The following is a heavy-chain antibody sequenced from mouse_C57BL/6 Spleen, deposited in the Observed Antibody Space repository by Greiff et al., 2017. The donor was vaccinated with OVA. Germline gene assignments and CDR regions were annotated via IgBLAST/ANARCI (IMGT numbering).Heavy chain of an antibody. CDR2: ISNWAYSN. D-gene: IGHD2-4*01. CDR1: GFTFSDYG. Sequence: EVQLVESGGGLVQPGGSLKLSCAASGFTFSDYGMAWVRQAPRKGPEWVAFISNWAYSNYYADTVTGRFTITRENAKNTLYLQMISLRSEDTAMYYCARHDWDYDSAMDYWGQGTSVTVSS. V-gene: IGHV5-15*01. J-gene: IGHJ4*01. CDR3: ARHDWDYDSAMDY.